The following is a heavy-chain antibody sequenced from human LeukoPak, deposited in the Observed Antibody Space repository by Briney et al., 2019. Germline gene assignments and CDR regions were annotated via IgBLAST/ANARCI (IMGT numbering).Heavy chain of an antibody. V-gene: IGHV4-59*08. CDR1: GCSISSYD. D-gene: IGHD3-22*01. CDR3: ARHGSVSSGALV. J-gene: IGHJ4*02. CDR2: IFYSGST. Sequence: SETLSLTCTVSGCSISSYDWSWIRQPPGKGLEWIGYIFYSGSTNYSPSLKSRVTISVDTSKNQFSLKLSSVTAADTAVYYCARHGSVSSGALVWGQGTLVTVSS.